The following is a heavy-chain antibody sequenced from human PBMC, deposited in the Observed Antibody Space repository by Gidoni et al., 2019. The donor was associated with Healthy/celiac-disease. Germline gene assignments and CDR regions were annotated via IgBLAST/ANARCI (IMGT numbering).Heavy chain of an antibody. Sequence: QVQLVESGGGVVQPGRSLRLSCAASGFPFSSYGLHWVRTAPGKGLEWVAVISYDGSNKYYADSVKGRFTISRDNSKNTLYLQMNSLRAEDTAVYYCAKDRRGGIAVAGTILGVNYYYGMDVWGQGTTVTVSS. CDR1: GFPFSSYG. J-gene: IGHJ6*02. CDR3: AKDRRGGIAVAGTILGVNYYYGMDV. V-gene: IGHV3-30*18. D-gene: IGHD6-19*01. CDR2: ISYDGSNK.